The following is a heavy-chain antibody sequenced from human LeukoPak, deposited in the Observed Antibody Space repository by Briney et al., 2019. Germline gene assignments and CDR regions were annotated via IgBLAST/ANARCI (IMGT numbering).Heavy chain of an antibody. CDR1: GFTFSSYS. CDR3: ARDGWGLLWFGEINKNDY. CDR2: ISSSSSYI. V-gene: IGHV3-21*01. D-gene: IGHD3-10*01. Sequence: SGGSLRLSCAASGFTFSSYSMNWVRQAPGKGLEWVSSISSSSSYIYYADSVKGRFTISRDNAKNSLYLQMNSLRAEDTAVYYCARDGWGLLWFGEINKNDYWAREPWSPSPQ. J-gene: IGHJ4*02.